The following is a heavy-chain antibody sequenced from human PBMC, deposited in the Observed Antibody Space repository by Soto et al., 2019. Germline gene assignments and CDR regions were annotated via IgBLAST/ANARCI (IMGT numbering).Heavy chain of an antibody. J-gene: IGHJ4*01. V-gene: IGHV1-18*01. CDR2: ISAYSGNT. CDR3: ARDPEIFDY. CDR1: GYTFTSYG. Sequence: QVQLVQSEVEGKKPGPSVKVSCKASGYTFTSYGISWVREAPAQGLEWMGWISAYSGNTNYARKVQGRVTTTTDTSTRTAYMELRSLRSGDTAVYYCARDPEIFDYWGHGTLVTVSS.